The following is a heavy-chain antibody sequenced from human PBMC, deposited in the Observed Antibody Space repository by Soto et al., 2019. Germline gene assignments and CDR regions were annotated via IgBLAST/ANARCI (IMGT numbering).Heavy chain of an antibody. D-gene: IGHD1-26*01. Sequence: SDTLALSCAVCGGSISIYDVSGIRKPTGKGLEWIGYIFSTGSTNYNPSLKSRVTISVETSKNQFSLMMNSVTAADTAVYYCARERPWGTRAAFDISGEGTMVTV. V-gene: IGHV4-59*01. CDR2: IFSTGST. J-gene: IGHJ3*02. CDR1: GGSISIYD. CDR3: ARERPWGTRAAFDI.